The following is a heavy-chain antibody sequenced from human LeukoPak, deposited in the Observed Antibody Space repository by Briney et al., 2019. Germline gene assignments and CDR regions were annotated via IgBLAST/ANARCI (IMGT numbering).Heavy chain of an antibody. V-gene: IGHV3-23*01. CDR3: AEVGAGWVSFEY. CDR2: ISTSGGGT. J-gene: IGHJ4*02. CDR1: RSTFTNIA. Sequence: GGSLRPSCAVSRSTFTNIATSWVRPAHGKGMQWVSAISTSGGGTFYADSVKGRFTTSRDNSKNTTYLQMISLRAKHTAVFYCAEVGAGWVSFEYWGQGTLVTVSS. D-gene: IGHD3-16*01.